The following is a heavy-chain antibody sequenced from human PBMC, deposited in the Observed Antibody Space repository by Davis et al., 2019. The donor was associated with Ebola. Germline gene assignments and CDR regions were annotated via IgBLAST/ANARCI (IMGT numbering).Heavy chain of an antibody. V-gene: IGHV1-46*01. CDR3: ARDYYDSTDPSRYFDL. CDR1: GYTFTNYY. J-gene: IGHJ2*01. CDR2: INPNDGRT. D-gene: IGHD3-22*01. Sequence: ASVKVSCKASGYTFTNYYMHWVRQAPGQGLEWMGMINPNDGRTIYAQKFQGRVTIVADESTSTGYMELSSLTSEDTAVYYCARDYYDSTDPSRYFDLWGRGTLVTVSS.